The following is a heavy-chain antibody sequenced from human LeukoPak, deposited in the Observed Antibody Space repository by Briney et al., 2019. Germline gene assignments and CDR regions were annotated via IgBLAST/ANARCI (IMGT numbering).Heavy chain of an antibody. CDR3: ARDSQLWFGELWTDYYYMDV. CDR2: INPNSGGT. V-gene: IGHV1-2*02. J-gene: IGHJ6*03. CDR1: GYTFTGYY. Sequence: ASVKVSCKASGYTFTGYYMHWVRQAPGQGLEWMGWINPNSGGTNYAQKFQGRVTMTRDTSISTAYMELSRLRSDDTAVYYCARDSQLWFGELWTDYYYMDVWGKGTTVTISS. D-gene: IGHD3-10*01.